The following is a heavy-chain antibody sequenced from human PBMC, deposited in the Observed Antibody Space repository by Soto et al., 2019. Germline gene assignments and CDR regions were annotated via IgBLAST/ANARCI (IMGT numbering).Heavy chain of an antibody. CDR2: SSYSGST. CDR1: GGSITSSSSYY. CDR3: ARQEDYGSLGQAD. D-gene: IGHD3-16*01. Sequence: QLQLQESGPRLVKASETLSLTCSVSGGSITSSSSYYWGWIRRPPGKGLEWIGTSSYSGSTYYSPTPESRVTISVDTSKNPFSLKLTSVAAADTAMYYCARQEDYGSLGQADLGQGTLVTVSS. J-gene: IGHJ4*02. V-gene: IGHV4-39*01.